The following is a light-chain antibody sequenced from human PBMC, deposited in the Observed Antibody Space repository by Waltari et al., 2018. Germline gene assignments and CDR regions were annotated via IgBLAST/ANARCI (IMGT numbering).Light chain of an antibody. V-gene: IGKV1-NL1*01. CDR2: AAS. Sequence: DIQMTQSPSSLSASVGDRVTITCRASQGISNSLAWYQQKPGKAPKVLLYAASRLESGVPSRFSGSGSGTNYTLTISSLQPEDFATYYCQQYYSTLLWTFGQGTKVDIK. CDR3: QQYYSTLLWT. CDR1: QGISNS. J-gene: IGKJ1*01.